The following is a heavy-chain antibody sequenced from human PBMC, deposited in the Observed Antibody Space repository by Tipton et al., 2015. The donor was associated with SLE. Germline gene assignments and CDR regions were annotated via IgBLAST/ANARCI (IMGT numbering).Heavy chain of an antibody. V-gene: IGHV4-39*07. CDR3: ARVSSGYFDY. D-gene: IGHD6-6*01. CDR2: IYYSGST. CDR1: GGSISSSSYY. Sequence: TLSLTCTVSGGSISSSSYYWGWIRQPPGKGLEWIGSIYYSGSTYYNPSLKSRVTISVDTSKNQFSLKLSSVTAADTAVYYCARVSSGYFDYWGQGTLVTVSS. J-gene: IGHJ4*02.